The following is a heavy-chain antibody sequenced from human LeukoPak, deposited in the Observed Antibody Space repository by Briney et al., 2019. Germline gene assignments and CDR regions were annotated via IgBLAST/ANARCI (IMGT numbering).Heavy chain of an antibody. CDR2: INPTSGRT. Sequence: ASVKVSCKASTYIFNKYYIHWVRQAPGRGLEGMGIINPTSGRTSYAQNFQARVTMTRDMSTNTMYLDLSSLKSDDTAVYYCASGGEFRGSAFDIWGQGTTVIVSS. J-gene: IGHJ3*02. D-gene: IGHD3-10*01. CDR3: ASGGEFRGSAFDI. CDR1: TYIFNKYY. V-gene: IGHV1-46*02.